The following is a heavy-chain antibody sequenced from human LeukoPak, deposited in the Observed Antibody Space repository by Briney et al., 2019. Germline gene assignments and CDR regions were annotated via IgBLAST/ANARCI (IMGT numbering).Heavy chain of an antibody. D-gene: IGHD4-17*01. CDR2: ISSSSSYI. CDR1: GFTFSSYS. Sequence: GGSLRLSCAASGFTFSSYSMNWVRQAPGKGLEWVSSISSSSSYIYYADSVKGRFTISRDNAKNSLYLQMNSLRAEDTAVYYCARESTGGDIYYYGMDVWGQGTTVTVSS. J-gene: IGHJ6*02. V-gene: IGHV3-21*01. CDR3: ARESTGGDIYYYGMDV.